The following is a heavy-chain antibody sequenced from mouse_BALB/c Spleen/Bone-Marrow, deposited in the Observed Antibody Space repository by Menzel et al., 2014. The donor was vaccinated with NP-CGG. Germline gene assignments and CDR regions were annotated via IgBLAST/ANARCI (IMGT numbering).Heavy chain of an antibody. J-gene: IGHJ4*01. V-gene: IGHV1S41*01. CDR2: IAPGSGNI. D-gene: IGHD1-1*01. Sequence: DLVKPGASVKLSCKASGYTFTSYWINWEKQRPGQGLEWIGRIAPGSGNIYYNEMFKVKATLTVDASSSTAYIQLSSLSSEDSAVYFCARSYYVSSPYAMDYWGQGTSVTVSS. CDR1: GYTFTSYW. CDR3: ARSYYVSSPYAMDY.